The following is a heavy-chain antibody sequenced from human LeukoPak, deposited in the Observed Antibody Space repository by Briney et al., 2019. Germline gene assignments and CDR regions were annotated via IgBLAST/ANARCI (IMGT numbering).Heavy chain of an antibody. J-gene: IGHJ3*02. D-gene: IGHD6-19*01. Sequence: GASVKVSCKASGYTFTSYYMHWVRQAPGQGLEWMGIINPSGGSTSYAQKFQGRVTMTRDMSTSTVYMELSSLRSEDTAVYYCARGVESRYSSGAEDAFDIWGQGTMVTVSS. V-gene: IGHV1-46*01. CDR1: GYTFTSYY. CDR2: INPSGGST. CDR3: ARGVESRYSSGAEDAFDI.